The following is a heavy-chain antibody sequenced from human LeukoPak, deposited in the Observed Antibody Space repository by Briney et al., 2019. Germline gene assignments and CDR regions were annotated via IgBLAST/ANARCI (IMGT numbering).Heavy chain of an antibody. CDR2: IYYSGST. CDR3: AIDSSGWNYFDY. J-gene: IGHJ4*02. Sequence: PSETLYLTCTVSGGSISSTSYYWGWIRQPPGKGLVWIGSIYYSGSTYYNPTLKSRPTISVDTSKNQFPLRLSSVTAADTAVYYCAIDSSGWNYFDYWGQGTLVTVSS. CDR1: GGSISSTSYY. D-gene: IGHD6-19*01. V-gene: IGHV4-39*01.